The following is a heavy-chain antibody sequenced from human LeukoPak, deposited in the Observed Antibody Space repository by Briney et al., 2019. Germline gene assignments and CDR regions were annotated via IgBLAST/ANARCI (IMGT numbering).Heavy chain of an antibody. Sequence: PGRSLRLSCAASGFTFSSYGMHWVRQAPGKGLEWVAVISYDGSNKYYADSVKGRFTISRDNSKNTLYLQMNSLRAEDTAVYYCAKDPDSSGWYCFDYWGQGTLVTVSS. V-gene: IGHV3-30*18. CDR2: ISYDGSNK. D-gene: IGHD6-19*01. CDR3: AKDPDSSGWYCFDY. J-gene: IGHJ4*02. CDR1: GFTFSSYG.